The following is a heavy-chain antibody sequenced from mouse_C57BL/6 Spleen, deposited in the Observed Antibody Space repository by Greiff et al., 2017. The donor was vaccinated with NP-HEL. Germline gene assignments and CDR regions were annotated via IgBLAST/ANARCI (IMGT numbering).Heavy chain of an antibody. V-gene: IGHV1-81*01. CDR1: GYTFTSYG. J-gene: IGHJ2*01. Sequence: QVQLQQSGAELARPGASVKLSCKASGYTFTSYGISWVKQRTGQGLEWIGEIYPRSGNTYYNEKFKGKATLTADKSSSTAYMELRSLTSEDSAVYFCAREDYYGSRYYFDYWGQGTTLTVSS. D-gene: IGHD1-1*01. CDR2: IYPRSGNT. CDR3: AREDYYGSRYYFDY.